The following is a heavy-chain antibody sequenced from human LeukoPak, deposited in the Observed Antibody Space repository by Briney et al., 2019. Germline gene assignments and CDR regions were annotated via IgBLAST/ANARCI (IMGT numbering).Heavy chain of an antibody. V-gene: IGHV3-7*01. CDR1: GFTFSSYW. J-gene: IGHJ1*01. CDR3: ARLIVGATAEYFQH. Sequence: GGSLRLSCAASGFTFSSYWMSWVRQAPGKGLEWVANIKQDGSEKYYVDSVKGRFTISRDNAKNSLYQQMNSLRAEDTAVYYCARLIVGATAEYFQHWGQGTLVTVSS. D-gene: IGHD1-26*01. CDR2: IKQDGSEK.